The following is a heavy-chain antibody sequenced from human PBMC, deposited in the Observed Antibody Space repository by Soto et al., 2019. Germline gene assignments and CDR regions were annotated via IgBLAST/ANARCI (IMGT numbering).Heavy chain of an antibody. CDR1: GLTFTDYW. D-gene: IGHD1-26*01. J-gene: IGHJ4*02. V-gene: IGHV3-7*03. Sequence: PGGSLRLSCVTYGLTFTDYWMSWVRQAPVKGLEWVANIKQDESEKNYLDSVKGRFTISRDNAKNSLYLQMNSLRAEDTAVYYCASDRFRGTYYLRGVTYFFEEWGQGAPVTVSS. CDR2: IKQDESEK. CDR3: ASDRFRGTYYLRGVTYFFEE.